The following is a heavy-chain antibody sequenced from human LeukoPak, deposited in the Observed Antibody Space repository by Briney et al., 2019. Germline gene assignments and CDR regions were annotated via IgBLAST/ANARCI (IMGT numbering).Heavy chain of an antibody. CDR2: IYYSGST. CDR1: GGSISSYY. CDR3: ARGGGGGYVATYYYYYYMDV. Sequence: SETLSLTCTVSGGSISSYYWSWIRQPPGKGLDWIGHIYYSGSTNYNPSLKSRVTISVDTSKNQFSLKLHSVTAADTAVYYCARGGGGGYVATYYYYYYMDVWGKGTTVTISS. V-gene: IGHV4-59*01. J-gene: IGHJ6*03. D-gene: IGHD5-12*01.